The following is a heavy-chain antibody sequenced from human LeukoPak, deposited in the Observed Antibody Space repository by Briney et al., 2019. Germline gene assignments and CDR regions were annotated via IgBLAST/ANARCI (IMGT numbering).Heavy chain of an antibody. V-gene: IGHV4-39*01. J-gene: IGHJ4*02. CDR1: GGSISSSSYY. D-gene: IGHD6-19*01. CDR3: ARFQWLAYYFDY. Sequence: PSETLSLTCTVSGGSISSSSYYWGWIRQPPGKGLEWIGSIYYSGSTYYNPSPKSRVTISVDTSKNQFSLKLSSVTAADTAVYYCARFQWLAYYFDYWGQGTLVTVSS. CDR2: IYYSGST.